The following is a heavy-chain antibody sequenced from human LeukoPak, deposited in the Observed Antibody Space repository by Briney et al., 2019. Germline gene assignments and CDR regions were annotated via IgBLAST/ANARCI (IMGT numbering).Heavy chain of an antibody. CDR2: IYSGGST. Sequence: GGSLRLSCAASGFTFSDYYMSWIRQAPGKGLEWVSVIYSGGSTYYADSVKGRFTISRDNSKNTLYLQMNSLRAEDTAVNYCARDRWPRGFDYWGQGTLVTVSS. CDR1: GFTFSDYY. CDR3: ARDRWPRGFDY. D-gene: IGHD6-13*01. V-gene: IGHV3-66*01. J-gene: IGHJ4*02.